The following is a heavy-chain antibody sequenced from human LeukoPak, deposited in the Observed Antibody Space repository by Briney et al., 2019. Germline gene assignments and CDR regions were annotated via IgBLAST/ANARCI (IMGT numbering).Heavy chain of an antibody. Sequence: PGGSLRLFCTASGFTFSTYAMTWVRQAPGKGLDWVSAIGASGADTYYADSAKGRFTVSRDNSKNTLYLQMSSLRADDTAVYFCAKRPRDSSGYYLGAFDGWGQGTTVTVSS. D-gene: IGHD3-22*01. CDR3: AKRPRDSSGYYLGAFDG. CDR1: GFTFSTYA. J-gene: IGHJ3*01. V-gene: IGHV3-23*01. CDR2: IGASGADT.